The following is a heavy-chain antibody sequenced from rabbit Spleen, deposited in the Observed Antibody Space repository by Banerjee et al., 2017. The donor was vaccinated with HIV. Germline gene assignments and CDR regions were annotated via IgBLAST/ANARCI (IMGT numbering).Heavy chain of an antibody. J-gene: IGHJ4*01. CDR3: ARDGSGWGANINL. D-gene: IGHD4-1*01. CDR2: INTITSKT. CDR1: GFSFTDKDV. V-gene: IGHV1S45*01. Sequence: QEQLEESGGGLVKPEGSPTLTCTASGFSFTDKDVMCWVRQAPGKGLEWIGGINTITSKTDYATWAKGRFTISRASSTTVFLQMTRLTAADTAAYFCARDGSGWGANINLWGQGTLVTVS.